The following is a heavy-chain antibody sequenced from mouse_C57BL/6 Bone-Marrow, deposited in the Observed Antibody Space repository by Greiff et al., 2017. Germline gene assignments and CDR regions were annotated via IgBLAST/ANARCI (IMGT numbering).Heavy chain of an antibody. V-gene: IGHV5-12*01. Sequence: EVTLVESGGGLVQPGGSLKLSCAASGFTFSDYYMYWVRQTPEKRLEWVAYISNGGGSTYYPDTVKGRFTISRDNAKNTLYLQMSRLKSEDTAMYYCARLGDYDEGTWFAYWGQGTLVTVSA. J-gene: IGHJ3*01. CDR3: ARLGDYDEGTWFAY. CDR1: GFTFSDYY. CDR2: ISNGGGST. D-gene: IGHD2-4*01.